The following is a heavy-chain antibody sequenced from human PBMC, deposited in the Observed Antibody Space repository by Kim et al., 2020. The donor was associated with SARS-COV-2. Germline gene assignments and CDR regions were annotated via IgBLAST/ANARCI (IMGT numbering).Heavy chain of an antibody. V-gene: IGHV1-69*13. D-gene: IGHD3-22*01. CDR3: ARVLGYYDSSGYFDY. Sequence: SVKVSCKASGGTFSSYAISWVRQAPGQGLEWMGGIIPIFGTANYAQKFQGRVTITADESTSTAYMELSSLRSEDTAVYYCARVLGYYDSSGYFDYWGQGTLVTVSS. CDR2: IIPIFGTA. CDR1: GGTFSSYA. J-gene: IGHJ4*02.